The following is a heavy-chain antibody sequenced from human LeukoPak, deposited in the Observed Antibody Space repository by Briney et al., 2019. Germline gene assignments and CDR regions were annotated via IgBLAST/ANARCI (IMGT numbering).Heavy chain of an antibody. CDR1: GFTFSTYG. J-gene: IGHJ4*02. CDR3: AKSPSSWGLYYFDY. Sequence: GGSLRLSCAASGFTFSTYGMYWVRQAPGKGLEWVAFIRYDGSNKYYADSVKGRFTISRDNSKNTLYLQMNSLRAEDTAVYYCAKSPSSWGLYYFDYWGQGTLVTVSS. CDR2: IRYDGSNK. V-gene: IGHV3-30*02. D-gene: IGHD6-13*01.